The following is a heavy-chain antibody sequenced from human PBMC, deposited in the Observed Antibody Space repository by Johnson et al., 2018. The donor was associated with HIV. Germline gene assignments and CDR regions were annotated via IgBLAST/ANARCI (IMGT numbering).Heavy chain of an antibody. J-gene: IGHJ3*01. CDR2: IWYDGINK. CDR1: GFTFSSYG. Sequence: QVQLVESGGGVVQPGRSLRLSCVASGFTFSSYGIHWVRQAPGKGLEWVAIIWYDGINKYYADSVKGRFTISRDNSKNSLYLQMNSLRAEDTALYYCARDINYYDSSGYLIGSDAFDLWGQGTMVTVSS. V-gene: IGHV3-33*08. CDR3: ARDINYYDSSGYLIGSDAFDL. D-gene: IGHD3-22*01.